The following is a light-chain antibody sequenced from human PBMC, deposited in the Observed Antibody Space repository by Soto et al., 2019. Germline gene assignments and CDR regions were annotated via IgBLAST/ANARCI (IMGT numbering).Light chain of an antibody. CDR3: QQYNNWPLT. V-gene: IGKV3-15*01. CDR1: HRVSSY. J-gene: IGKJ4*01. CDR2: EAS. Sequence: EIVMTQSPATLSVSPGERATLSCRASHRVSSYLAWYRQKPDQAPRLLIYEASTRATGIPARFSGSGSGTEFTLTISSLQSEDFAVYYCQQYNNWPLTFGAGTKVDIK.